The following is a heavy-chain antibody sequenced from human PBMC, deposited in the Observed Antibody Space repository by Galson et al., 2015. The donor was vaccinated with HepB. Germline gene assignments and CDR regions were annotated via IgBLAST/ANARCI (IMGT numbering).Heavy chain of an antibody. CDR2: ISGSGDRT. Sequence: SLRLSCAASGFTFSNYAMSWVRQAPGKGLEWVSVISGSGDRTYYAESVKGRFTISRDKSKNTLNQQMNSLRADDTAVYYCARMLARYPMDYWGQGTLVTVSS. CDR3: ARMLARYPMDY. CDR1: GFTFSNYA. J-gene: IGHJ4*02. V-gene: IGHV3-23*01. D-gene: IGHD1-1*01.